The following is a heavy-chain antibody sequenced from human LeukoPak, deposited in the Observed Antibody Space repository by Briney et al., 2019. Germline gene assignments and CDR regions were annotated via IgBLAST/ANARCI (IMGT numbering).Heavy chain of an antibody. V-gene: IGHV3-73*01. CDR3: TRQGYYDFWSGYPLFDAFDI. Sequence: GGSLRLSCAASGFTFSDSAMHWVRQASGKGLEWVGRIRSKANSYATAYAASVKGRFTISRDDSKNTAYLQMNSLKTEDTAVYYCTRQGYYDFWSGYPLFDAFDIWGQGTMVTVSS. CDR2: IRSKANSYAT. J-gene: IGHJ3*02. CDR1: GFTFSDSA. D-gene: IGHD3-3*01.